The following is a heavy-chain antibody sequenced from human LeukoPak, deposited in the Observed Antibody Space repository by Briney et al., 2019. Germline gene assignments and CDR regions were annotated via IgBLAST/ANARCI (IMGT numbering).Heavy chain of an antibody. D-gene: IGHD5-12*01. CDR2: IYSSGNT. V-gene: IGHV4-61*02. J-gene: IGHJ5*02. CDR3: ARHQRDLYSGYDHVGFDP. CDR1: GDSITSGRYY. Sequence: PSQTLSLTCTVSGDSITSGRYYWSWIRQPAGKELEWIGRIYSSGNTDYHPYIVSLKSRVTLSLDTSKSQFFLDLTSVTAADTAVYYCARHQRDLYSGYDHVGFDPWGQGTLVTVSS.